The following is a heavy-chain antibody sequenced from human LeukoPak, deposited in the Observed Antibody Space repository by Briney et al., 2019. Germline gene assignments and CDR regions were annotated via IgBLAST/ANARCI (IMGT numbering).Heavy chain of an antibody. J-gene: IGHJ4*02. CDR3: AKGQGPDY. Sequence: GRSLRLSCAASGFTFSSYGMHWVRQAPGKGLEWVAVISYDGSNKYYADSVKGRFTISRDNSKNTLYLQMNSLRAEDTAVYYCAKGQGPDYWGQGTLVTVSS. V-gene: IGHV3-30*18. CDR2: ISYDGSNK. CDR1: GFTFSSYG.